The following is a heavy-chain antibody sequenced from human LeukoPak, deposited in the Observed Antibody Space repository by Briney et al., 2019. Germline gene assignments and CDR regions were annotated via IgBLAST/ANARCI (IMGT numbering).Heavy chain of an antibody. V-gene: IGHV3-73*01. J-gene: IGHJ4*02. CDR2: IRSKANTYAT. CDR1: GFTFSGSA. CDR3: ASSSDGYNIRY. Sequence: AGGSLRLSCAASGFTFSGSALHWVRQASGKGLEWVGRIRSKANTYATAYDASVKGRFTISRDDSKNTGYLQMNSLRTEDTAVYYCASSSDGYNIRYWGQGTLVTVSS. D-gene: IGHD5-24*01.